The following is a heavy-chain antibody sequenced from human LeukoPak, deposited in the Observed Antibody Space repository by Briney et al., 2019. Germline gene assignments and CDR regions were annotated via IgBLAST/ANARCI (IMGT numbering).Heavy chain of an antibody. Sequence: SETLSLTCTVSGDSIKSYYWSWIRQPPGKGLEWIGYIYYSGSTNYNPSLKSRVTISVDTSKNQFSLKLSFVTAADTAVYYCARYSSSKGDFDYWGQGTLVTVSS. D-gene: IGHD6-6*01. CDR2: IYYSGST. CDR3: ARYSSSKGDFDY. V-gene: IGHV4-59*01. J-gene: IGHJ4*02. CDR1: GDSIKSYY.